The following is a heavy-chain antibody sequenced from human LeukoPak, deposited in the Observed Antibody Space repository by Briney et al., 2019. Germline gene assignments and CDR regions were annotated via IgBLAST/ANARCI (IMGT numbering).Heavy chain of an antibody. J-gene: IGHJ4*02. CDR2: ISAYNGNT. Sequence: GASVKVSCKASGYTFTGYYMHWVRQAPGQGLEWMGWISAYNGNTNYAQKLQGRVTMTTDTSTSTAYMELRSLRSDDTAVYYCARDGREQLWPFDYWGQGTLVTVSS. V-gene: IGHV1-18*04. CDR1: GYTFTGYY. D-gene: IGHD5-18*01. CDR3: ARDGREQLWPFDY.